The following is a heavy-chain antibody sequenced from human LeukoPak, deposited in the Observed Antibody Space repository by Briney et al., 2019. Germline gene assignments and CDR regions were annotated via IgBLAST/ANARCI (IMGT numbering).Heavy chain of an antibody. Sequence: ASVKVSCKASGYTFTSYGISWVRQAPGQGLEWMGWISAYNGNTNYAQKLQGRVTITADESTSTAYMELSSLRSEDTAVYYCAREGAYCGGDCYSDYWGQGTLVTVSS. CDR3: AREGAYCGGDCYSDY. D-gene: IGHD2-21*02. J-gene: IGHJ4*02. V-gene: IGHV1-18*01. CDR1: GYTFTSYG. CDR2: ISAYNGNT.